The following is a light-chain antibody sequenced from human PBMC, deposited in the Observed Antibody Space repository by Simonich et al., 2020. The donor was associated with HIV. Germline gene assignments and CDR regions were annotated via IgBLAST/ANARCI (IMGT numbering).Light chain of an antibody. CDR2: WAS. CDR1: QSVINSSNNKRL. Sequence: DIVMTQSPDSLAVSVGERATINCKSSQSVINSSNNKRLVAWYQQKPGQSPKLLIYWASIRESGVPDRFSGSGSGTAFTLTISSLQAEDVAVYYCQQYYITPHTFGQGTKVEIK. V-gene: IGKV4-1*01. J-gene: IGKJ1*01. CDR3: QQYYITPHT.